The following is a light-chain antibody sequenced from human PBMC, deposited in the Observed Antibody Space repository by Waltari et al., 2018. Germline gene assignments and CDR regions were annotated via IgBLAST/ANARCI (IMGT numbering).Light chain of an antibody. CDR3: SSYTGRGTVI. V-gene: IGLV2-14*01. CDR2: DLT. J-gene: IGLJ2*01. Sequence: QSVLTQPASVSGSPGQPITISCTGTSSDIGSYSYVPWYQQYPGKAPKLIIYDLTERPSGVSTRFSGSKSGNTASLTISGLQADDEADYFCSSYTGRGTVIFGRGTMLTVL. CDR1: SSDIGSYSY.